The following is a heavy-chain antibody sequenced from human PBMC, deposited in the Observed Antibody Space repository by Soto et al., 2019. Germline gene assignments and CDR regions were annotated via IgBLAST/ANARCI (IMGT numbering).Heavy chain of an antibody. CDR3: ARALSSRGYDHYAFDI. Sequence: PSETLSLTCTVSGASISSGFYWSWIRHHPEKGLEWIGYIYYSGSTFYNPSLKSRVTISVDTSKNQFSLKLSSVTAADTAVYYCARALSSRGYDHYAFDIWGQGTMVTVSS. D-gene: IGHD5-12*01. J-gene: IGHJ3*02. CDR2: IYYSGST. CDR1: GASISSGFY. V-gene: IGHV4-31*03.